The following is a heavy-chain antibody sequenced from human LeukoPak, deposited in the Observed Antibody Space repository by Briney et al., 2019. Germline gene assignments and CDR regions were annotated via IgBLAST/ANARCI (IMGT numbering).Heavy chain of an antibody. CDR3: AKEGYYDSFDY. Sequence: GGSLRLSCAASGFTFSSYSMNWVRQAPGKGLEWVSSISSSSYIYYADSVKGRFTISRDSAKNSLYLQMNSLRAEDTAVYYCAKEGYYDSFDYWGQGTLVTVSS. V-gene: IGHV3-21*04. CDR1: GFTFSSYS. J-gene: IGHJ4*02. CDR2: ISSSSYI. D-gene: IGHD3-22*01.